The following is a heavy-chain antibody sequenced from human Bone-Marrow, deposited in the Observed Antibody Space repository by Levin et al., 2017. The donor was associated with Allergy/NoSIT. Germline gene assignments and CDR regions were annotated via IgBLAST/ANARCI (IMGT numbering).Heavy chain of an antibody. J-gene: IGHJ5*02. CDR1: GGSISSSSYY. CDR3: ARQASEGFSTMRGGNWFDP. Sequence: SETLSLTCTVSGGSISSSSYYWGWIRQPPGKGLEWIGSIYYSGSTYYNPSLKSRVTISVDTSKNQFSLKLSSVTAADTAVYYCARQASEGFSTMRGGNWFDPWGQGTLVTVSS. D-gene: IGHD2-2*01. V-gene: IGHV4-39*01. CDR2: IYYSGST.